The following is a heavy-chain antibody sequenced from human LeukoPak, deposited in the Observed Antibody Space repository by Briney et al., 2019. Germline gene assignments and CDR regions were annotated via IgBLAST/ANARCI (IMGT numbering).Heavy chain of an antibody. CDR3: VKVGPGFFDY. Sequence: GGSLRLSCSASGFTFNSYTMHWVRQAPGKGLEYVSDISSNGGSTYYADSVRGRFTISRDNSKNTLYLQMSSLRAEDTAVYSCVKVGPGFFDYWGQGTLVSVSS. CDR1: GFTFNSYT. V-gene: IGHV3-64D*09. J-gene: IGHJ4*02. CDR2: ISSNGGST.